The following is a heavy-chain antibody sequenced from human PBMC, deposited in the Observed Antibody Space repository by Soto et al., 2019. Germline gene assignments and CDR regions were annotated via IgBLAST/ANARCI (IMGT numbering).Heavy chain of an antibody. J-gene: IGHJ3*02. V-gene: IGHV3-23*01. D-gene: IGHD5-12*01. Sequence: GGSLRLSCAASGFTYSCHGMSWVRPAPGKGLEWIAGLSRGGGSTYYADSVKGRFTISRDNSKNTLDLIMNSLRVEDTALYYCARDGQYRTDGFDIWGQGTMVTVSS. CDR3: ARDGQYRTDGFDI. CDR2: LSRGGGST. CDR1: GFTYSCHG.